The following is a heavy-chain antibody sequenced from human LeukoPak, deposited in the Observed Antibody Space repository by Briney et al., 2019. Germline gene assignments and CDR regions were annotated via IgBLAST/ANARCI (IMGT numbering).Heavy chain of an antibody. D-gene: IGHD4-17*01. CDR2: ISYIGST. J-gene: IGHJ3*02. CDR1: DDSFSSHY. Sequence: SETLSLTCAVSDDSFSSHYWTWIRRPPGKGLEWIGYISYIGSTNYNPSLKSRVTISIDTSKNQFSLKLSSVTAADTAVYCCARDLVTVTKGFDIWGQGTMVSVSS. CDR3: ARDLVTVTKGFDI. V-gene: IGHV4-59*11.